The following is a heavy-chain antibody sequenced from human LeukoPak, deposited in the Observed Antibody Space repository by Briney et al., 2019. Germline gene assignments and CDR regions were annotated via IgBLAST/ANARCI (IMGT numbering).Heavy chain of an antibody. CDR2: IIPIFGIA. Sequence: SVKVSCKASGGTFSSYAISWVRQAPGQGLGWMGSIIPIFGIANYAQKFQGRVTITADKSTSTAYMELSSLRSEDTAVYYCASSSGSYGSGSYGYYGMDVWGQGTTVTVS. J-gene: IGHJ6*02. CDR3: ASSSGSYGSGSYGYYGMDV. CDR1: GGTFSSYA. V-gene: IGHV1-69*04. D-gene: IGHD3-10*01.